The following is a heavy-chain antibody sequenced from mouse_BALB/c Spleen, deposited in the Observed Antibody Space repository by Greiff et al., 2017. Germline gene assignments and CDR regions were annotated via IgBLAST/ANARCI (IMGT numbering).Heavy chain of an antibody. V-gene: IGHV5-9-3*01. CDR3: ARHADYDEAWFAY. D-gene: IGHD2-4*01. J-gene: IGHJ3*01. CDR1: GFTFSSYA. Sequence: EVQGVESGGGLVKPGGSLKLSCAASGFTFSSYAMSWVRQTPEKRLEWVATISSGGSYTYYPDSVKGRFTISRDNAKNTLYLQMSSLRSEDTAMYYCARHADYDEAWFAYWGQGTLVTVSA. CDR2: ISSGGSYT.